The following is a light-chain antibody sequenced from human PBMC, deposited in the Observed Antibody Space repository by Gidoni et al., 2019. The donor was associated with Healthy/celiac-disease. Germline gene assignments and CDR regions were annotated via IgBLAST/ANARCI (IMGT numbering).Light chain of an antibody. Sequence: DIQMTQSPSSLSASVGDRVTITCQASQDSSNYVNWYQQKPGKAHKLLIYDASNLETGVPSRFSGSGSGTDFTFNISSLQPEDIATYYCQQYDNLPLTFGGGTKVEIK. CDR1: QDSSNY. V-gene: IGKV1-33*01. J-gene: IGKJ4*01. CDR3: QQYDNLPLT. CDR2: DAS.